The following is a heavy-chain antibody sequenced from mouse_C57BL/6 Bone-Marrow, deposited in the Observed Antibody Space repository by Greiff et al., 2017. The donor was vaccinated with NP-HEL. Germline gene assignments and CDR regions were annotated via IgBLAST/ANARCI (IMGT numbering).Heavy chain of an antibody. Sequence: VQVVESGPELVKPGASVKISCKASGYAFSSSWMNWVKQRPGKGLEWIGRIYPGDGDTNYNGKFKGKATLTADKSSSTAYMQLSSLTSEDSAVYFCARSGFLYFDYWGQGTTLTVSS. CDR3: ARSGFLYFDY. CDR1: GYAFSSSW. J-gene: IGHJ2*01. CDR2: IYPGDGDT. D-gene: IGHD3-1*01. V-gene: IGHV1-82*01.